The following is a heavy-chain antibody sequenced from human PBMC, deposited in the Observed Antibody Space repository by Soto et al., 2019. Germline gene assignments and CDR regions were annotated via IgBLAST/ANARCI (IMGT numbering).Heavy chain of an antibody. V-gene: IGHV3-23*01. Sequence: PGGSLRLSCAASGFTFSNFAMSWVRQAPGKRLEWVSTVTGSCSSTYYADSVKGRFTISRDNSKNTLYLQMSSLRAEDMAVYYCTKRGGDRQFYFENWGQGTLVTVSS. CDR3: TKRGGDRQFYFEN. J-gene: IGHJ4*02. CDR2: VTGSCSST. CDR1: GFTFSNFA. D-gene: IGHD3-10*01.